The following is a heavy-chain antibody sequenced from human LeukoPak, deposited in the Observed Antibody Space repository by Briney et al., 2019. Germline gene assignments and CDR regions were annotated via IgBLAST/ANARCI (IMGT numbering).Heavy chain of an antibody. V-gene: IGHV4-30-4*08. Sequence: PSETLSLTCTVSGGSISSGDYYWSWIRQPPGKGLEWIGYIYYSGSTYYNPSLKSRVTISVDTSKNQFSLKLSSVTAADTAVYYCARAERYCTNGVCYVYYFDYWGQGTLVTVSS. CDR3: ARAERYCTNGVCYVYYFDY. CDR1: GGSISSGDYY. D-gene: IGHD2-8*01. J-gene: IGHJ4*02. CDR2: IYYSGST.